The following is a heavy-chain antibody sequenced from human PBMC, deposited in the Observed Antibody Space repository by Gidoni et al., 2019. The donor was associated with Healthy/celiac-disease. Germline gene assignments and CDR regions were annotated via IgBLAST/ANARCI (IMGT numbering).Heavy chain of an antibody. J-gene: IGHJ5*02. CDR1: GSTFTRYD. CDR3: ARIDNWNYEGVGWFDP. CDR2: MNPNSGNT. V-gene: IGHV1-8*01. D-gene: IGHD1-7*01. Sequence: VQLVQAGAEVKKPGASVKVSCQASGSTFTRYDINWVRQATGQGLEWMGWMNPNSGNTGYAQKFQGRVTMTRNTSISTAYMELSSLRSEDTAVYYCARIDNWNYEGVGWFDPWGQGTLVTVSS.